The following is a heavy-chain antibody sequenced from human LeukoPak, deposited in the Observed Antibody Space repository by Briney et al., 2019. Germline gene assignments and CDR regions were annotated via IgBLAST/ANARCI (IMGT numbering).Heavy chain of an antibody. CDR1: GFTFSSYA. Sequence: GGSLRLSCAASGFTFSSYAMSWVRQAPGKGLEWVSGISGSGGNTHYAGSVRGRFTISRDNSKNTLYLQMNSLRAEDTAIYYCAKVSWANYFDYWGRGTLVTVSS. V-gene: IGHV3-23*01. J-gene: IGHJ4*02. D-gene: IGHD6-13*01. CDR2: ISGSGGNT. CDR3: AKVSWANYFDY.